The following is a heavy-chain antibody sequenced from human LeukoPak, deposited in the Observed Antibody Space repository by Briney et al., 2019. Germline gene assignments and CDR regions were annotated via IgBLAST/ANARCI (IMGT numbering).Heavy chain of an antibody. J-gene: IGHJ4*02. V-gene: IGHV3-66*01. CDR2: IYSGGTT. CDR1: GVTVGNNY. D-gene: IGHD6-13*01. CDR3: ARDPPAVATNTYG. Sequence: SGGSLRLSCAASGVTVGNNYMNWVRQAPGKGLEWVSLIYSGGTTHYAGSVKGRFTISRDNSKNTLYLQMNNLRVDDTAVYYCARDPPAVATNTYGWGQGTLVTVSA.